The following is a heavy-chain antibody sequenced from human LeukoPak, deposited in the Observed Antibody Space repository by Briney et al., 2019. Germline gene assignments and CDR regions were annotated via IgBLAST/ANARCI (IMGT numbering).Heavy chain of an antibody. CDR1: GYTFTSYY. V-gene: IGHV1-46*01. CDR2: INPSGGST. Sequence: ASVKVSCKASGYTFTSYYMHWVRQAPGQGLEWMGIINPSGGSTSYAQKFQGRVTMTRDTSTSTVYMELSSLRSEDTAVYYCARDLDYYDSSGSGWFDPWGQGTLVTVSS. D-gene: IGHD3-22*01. CDR3: ARDLDYYDSSGSGWFDP. J-gene: IGHJ5*02.